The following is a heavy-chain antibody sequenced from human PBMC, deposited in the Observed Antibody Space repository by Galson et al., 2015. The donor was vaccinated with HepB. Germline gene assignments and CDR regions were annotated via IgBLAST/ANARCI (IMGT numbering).Heavy chain of an antibody. D-gene: IGHD2-2*02. V-gene: IGHV5-10-1*01. CDR2: IDPSDSYT. CDR3: AGNLVHCSSTSCYRSVYYYYMDV. J-gene: IGHJ6*03. CDR1: GYSFTSYW. Sequence: QSGAEVKKPGESLRISCKGSGYSFTSYWISWVRQMPGKGLEWMGRIDPSDSYTNYSPSFQGHVTISADKSISTAYLQWSSLKASDTAMYYCAGNLVHCSSTSCYRSVYYYYMDVWGKGTTVTVSS.